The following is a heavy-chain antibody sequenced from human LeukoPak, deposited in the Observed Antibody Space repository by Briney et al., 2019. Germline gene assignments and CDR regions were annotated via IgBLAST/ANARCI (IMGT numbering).Heavy chain of an antibody. CDR3: VRGVYNSVYTVSSRYIHFYHMDV. CDR1: GYTFTNYG. V-gene: IGHV1-18*01. Sequence: GASVKVSCTASGYTFTNYGITWVRQAPGQGLEWMGWINTYNGNTNYEQRIQGRVTMTTDTSTRTAYMELRSLRSDDTGVYYCVRGVYNSVYTVSSRYIHFYHMDVWGKGTPVTISS. J-gene: IGHJ6*03. CDR2: INTYNGNT. D-gene: IGHD5/OR15-5a*01.